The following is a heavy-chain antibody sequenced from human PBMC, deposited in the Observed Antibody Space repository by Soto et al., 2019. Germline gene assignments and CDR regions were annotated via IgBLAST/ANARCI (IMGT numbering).Heavy chain of an antibody. CDR1: GASISSSSFY. Sequence: PSETLSLTCTVSGASISSSSFYWGWIRQPPGKGLEWIASIYYSGSTYYNPSLKSRVTISVDTSKNQFSLKLSSVTAADTAVYYCARQPVHQGWLRLFDYWGQGTLVTVSS. V-gene: IGHV4-39*01. J-gene: IGHJ4*02. D-gene: IGHD5-12*01. CDR3: ARQPVHQGWLRLFDY. CDR2: IYYSGST.